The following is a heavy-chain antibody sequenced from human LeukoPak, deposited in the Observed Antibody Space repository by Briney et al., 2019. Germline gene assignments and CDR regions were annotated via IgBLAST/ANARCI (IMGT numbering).Heavy chain of an antibody. D-gene: IGHD6-13*01. CDR1: LASIPSLY. CDR3: ARHGGSSWYVY. CDR2: ISYSGGT. J-gene: IGHJ4*02. Sequence: SETLSLTCTVSLASIPSLYWSWLRQPPGKGLEWIGYISYSGGTNYNPSLESRVAIPLDSSKNQFSLNLSSATAADTAVYYCARHGGSSWYVYWGQGTLVTVSS. V-gene: IGHV4-59*08.